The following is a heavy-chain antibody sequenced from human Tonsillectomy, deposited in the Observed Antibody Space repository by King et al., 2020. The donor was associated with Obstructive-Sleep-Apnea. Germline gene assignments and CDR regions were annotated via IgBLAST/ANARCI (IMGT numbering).Heavy chain of an antibody. D-gene: IGHD6-13*01. CDR3: AGDRAAAGLFAY. Sequence: VQLVESGGGVVQPGRSLRLSCAASGFTFSSSTMHWVRQAPGKGLEWVAVIAYNGTNTYYADSVKGRFTISRDNAKNTLYLQVNSLRAEDTALYSCAGDRAAAGLFAYWGQGTLVIVSS. V-gene: IGHV3-30*04. CDR2: IAYNGTNT. CDR1: GFTFSSST. J-gene: IGHJ4*02.